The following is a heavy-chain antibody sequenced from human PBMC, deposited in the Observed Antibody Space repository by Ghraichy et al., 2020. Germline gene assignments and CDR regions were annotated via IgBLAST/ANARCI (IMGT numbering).Heavy chain of an antibody. J-gene: IGHJ4*02. Sequence: LSLTCAASGFTFSGYWMHWVRQAPGKGLVWVSRVKSDGSSTIYADSVKGRFTISRDNAKNTLYLQMNSLKAEDTAVYYCAREYCRGGSCFFGTGGAHFDYWGQGTLVTVSS. CDR3: AREYCRGGSCFFGTGGAHFDY. V-gene: IGHV3-74*01. CDR2: VKSDGSST. CDR1: GFTFSGYW. D-gene: IGHD2-15*01.